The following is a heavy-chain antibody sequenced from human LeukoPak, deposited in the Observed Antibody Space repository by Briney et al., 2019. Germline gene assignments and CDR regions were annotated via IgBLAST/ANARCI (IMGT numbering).Heavy chain of an antibody. Sequence: PGGSLRLSCAASGFTFSSYAMSWVRQAPGKGLEWVSAISGSGGSTYYADSVEGRFTISRDNSKNTLYLQMNSLRAEDTALYYCAKRVGSTSGNFDYWGQGTLVTVSS. CDR3: AKRVGSTSGNFDY. J-gene: IGHJ4*02. CDR1: GFTFSSYA. CDR2: ISGSGGST. D-gene: IGHD2-2*01. V-gene: IGHV3-23*01.